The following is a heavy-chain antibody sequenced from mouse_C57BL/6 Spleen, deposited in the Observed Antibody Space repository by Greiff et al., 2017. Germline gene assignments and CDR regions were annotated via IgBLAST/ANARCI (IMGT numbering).Heavy chain of an antibody. D-gene: IGHD2-12*01. V-gene: IGHV5-17*01. J-gene: IGHJ3*01. CDR3: ARGLRVFAY. CDR2: ISSGSSTI. Sequence: EVKLVESGGGLVKPGGSLKLSCAASGFTFSDYGMHWVRQAPEKGLEWVAYISSGSSTIYYEDTVKGRFTISRDNAKNTLFLQMTSLRSEDTAMYYCARGLRVFAYWGQGTLVTVAA. CDR1: GFTFSDYG.